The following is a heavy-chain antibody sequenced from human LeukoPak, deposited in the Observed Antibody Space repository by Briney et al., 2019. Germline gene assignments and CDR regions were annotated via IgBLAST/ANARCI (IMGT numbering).Heavy chain of an antibody. CDR1: GFSFNNAW. CDR3: STGGGTNDF. D-gene: IGHD1-1*01. J-gene: IGHJ4*02. Sequence: GGSLRLSCVVSGFSFNNAWVGWVRQAPGKGLEWVGRIKAKKDGGTADYAAPVKGRFTISRDDSKNTVFLQMDSLKIEDTAVYFCSTGGGTNDFWGQGALVTVSS. V-gene: IGHV3-15*01. CDR2: IKAKKDGGTA.